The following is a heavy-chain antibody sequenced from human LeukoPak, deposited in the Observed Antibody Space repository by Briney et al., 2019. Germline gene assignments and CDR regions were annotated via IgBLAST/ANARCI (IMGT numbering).Heavy chain of an antibody. J-gene: IGHJ3*02. D-gene: IGHD3-22*01. Sequence: SETLSHTCTGSGGSISSYYWSWIRQPAGKGLEWIGRIYTSGSTNYNPSLKSRVTISVDKSKNQFSLKLSSVTAADTAVYYCARAPIVVVINAFDIWGQGTMVTVSS. CDR2: IYTSGST. V-gene: IGHV4-4*07. CDR1: GGSISSYY. CDR3: ARAPIVVVINAFDI.